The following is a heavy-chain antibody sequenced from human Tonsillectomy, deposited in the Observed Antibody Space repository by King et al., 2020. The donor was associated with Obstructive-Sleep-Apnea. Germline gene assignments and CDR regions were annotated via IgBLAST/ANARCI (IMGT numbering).Heavy chain of an antibody. J-gene: IGHJ3*02. D-gene: IGHD3-10*01. CDR1: GFVFEDYV. CDR2: ITWNSGIR. Sequence: QLVQSGGGLVQPGGSLRLSCVASGFVFEDYVMHWVRQVPGKGLEWVSSITWNSGIRAYADSVKGRFTISRDNAKNSLYLKMNSLRAEDTAWYFCAKAKKDDYYGSGDYDAFDMWGQGTMVTVSS. V-gene: IGHV3-9*01. CDR3: AKAKKDDYYGSGDYDAFDM.